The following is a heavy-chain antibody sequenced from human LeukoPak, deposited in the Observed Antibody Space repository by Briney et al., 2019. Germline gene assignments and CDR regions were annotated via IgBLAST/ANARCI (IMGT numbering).Heavy chain of an antibody. Sequence: YXFSXXYIHWVRQAPGQGLEWMGIIGGSTNYAQKFQGRVTMTRDTSTSTVYMELSSLRSEDTAVYYCARVRDGYNDAYDIWGQGTMVTVHS. CDR2: IGGST. CDR3: ARVRDGYNDAYDI. CDR1: YXFSXXY. J-gene: IGHJ3*02. V-gene: IGHV1-46*01. D-gene: IGHD5-24*01.